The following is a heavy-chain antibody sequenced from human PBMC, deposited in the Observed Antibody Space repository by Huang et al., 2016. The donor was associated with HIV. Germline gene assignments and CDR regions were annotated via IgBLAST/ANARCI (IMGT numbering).Heavy chain of an antibody. CDR3: GGSSGYWSFDY. V-gene: IGHV1-18*04. J-gene: IGHJ4*02. CDR1: DYTCTSYG. CDR2: ISTNNGDT. D-gene: IGHD3-22*01. Sequence: QVQLVQSGGEVKKPGASVTVSCKASDYTCTSYGLSWVRQAPGQGLEWMGWISTNNGDTNYAQKFQGRVTMTTYTSTSTAYMELRSLRSDDTAVYYCGGSSGYWSFDYWGQGTLVTVSS.